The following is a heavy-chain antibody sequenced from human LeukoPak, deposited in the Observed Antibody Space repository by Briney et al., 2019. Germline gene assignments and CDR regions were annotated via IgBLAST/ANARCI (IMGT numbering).Heavy chain of an antibody. CDR2: ISFNGSNK. D-gene: IGHD6-13*01. J-gene: IGHJ4*02. CDR3: ARDDSSSWYYFYY. Sequence: PGRSLRLSCAVSGFTFSSYAMQWVRHAPGKGLERGAVISFNGSNKYYADSVKGRSTITRDNSKNTLYLQMNSLRAEDTAVYYCARDDSSSWYYFYYWGQGTLVTVSS. CDR1: GFTFSSYA. V-gene: IGHV3-30*04.